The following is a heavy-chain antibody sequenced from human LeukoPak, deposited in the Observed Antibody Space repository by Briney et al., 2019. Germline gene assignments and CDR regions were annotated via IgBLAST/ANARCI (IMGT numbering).Heavy chain of an antibody. CDR1: GYTFTSYY. CDR3: AIIAVAGTGSRGAFDI. Sequence: ASVKVSCKASGYTFTSYYMHWVRQAPGQGLEWMGIINPSGGSTSYAQKFQGRVTMTRDMSTSTVYMELSSLRSEDTAVYYCAIIAVAGTGSRGAFDIWGQGTMVTVSS. CDR2: INPSGGST. J-gene: IGHJ3*02. V-gene: IGHV1-46*01. D-gene: IGHD6-19*01.